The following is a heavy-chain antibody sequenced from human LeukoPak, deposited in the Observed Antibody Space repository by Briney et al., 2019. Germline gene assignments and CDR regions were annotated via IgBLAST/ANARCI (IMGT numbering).Heavy chain of an antibody. CDR2: IYSGGGA. V-gene: IGHV3-66*01. CDR1: GFTVSNY. Sequence: VGSLRHSCAASGFTVSNYMSWVRQAPEKGLEWVSVIYSGGGAYYSNSVKGRFTISRDNSKNTLYLQMNSLRVEDTAVYYCASTSRDGNGHYWEWGQGTLVTVSS. J-gene: IGHJ4*02. CDR3: ASTSRDGNGHYWE. D-gene: IGHD3-22*01.